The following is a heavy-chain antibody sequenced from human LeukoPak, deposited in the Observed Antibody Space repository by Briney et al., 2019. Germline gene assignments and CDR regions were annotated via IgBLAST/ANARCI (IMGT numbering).Heavy chain of an antibody. CDR3: ARRLRGYSYGIDY. D-gene: IGHD5-18*01. CDR1: GGSISSSSYY. J-gene: IGHJ4*02. Sequence: SKTLSLICTVSGGSISSSSYYWGWIRQPPGKGLEWIGSIYYSGSTYYNPSLKSRVTISVDTSKNQFSLKLSSVTAADTAVYYCARRLRGYSYGIDYWGQGTLVTVSS. V-gene: IGHV4-39*01. CDR2: IYYSGST.